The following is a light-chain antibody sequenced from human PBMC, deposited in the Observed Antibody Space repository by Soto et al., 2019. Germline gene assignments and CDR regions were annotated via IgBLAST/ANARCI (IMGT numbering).Light chain of an antibody. CDR3: QQLNSYPLT. Sequence: DIQMTQSPSFLSASVGDRVTITCRASQGISSTYLAWYQQAPGKAPKILIYAASTLQSGVPSRFSGRGSGTDFTLTISSLQPEDFATYYCQQLNSYPLTFGGGIKVDIK. V-gene: IGKV1-9*01. CDR2: AAS. CDR1: QGISSTY. J-gene: IGKJ4*01.